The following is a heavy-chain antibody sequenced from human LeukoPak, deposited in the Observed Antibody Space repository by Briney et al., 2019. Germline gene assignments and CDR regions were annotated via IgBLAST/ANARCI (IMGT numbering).Heavy chain of an antibody. V-gene: IGHV1-18*01. CDR2: ISAYNGNT. D-gene: IGHD5-24*01. CDR1: GYTFTSYG. J-gene: IGHJ4*02. CDR3: ARARRGVEMATIFDF. Sequence: ASVKVSCKASGYTFTSYGISWVRQAPGQGLKWMGWISAYNGNTKYAQKLQGRVTMTTDTSTSTAYMELRSLRSDDTAVYYCARARRGVEMATIFDFWGQGTLVTVSS.